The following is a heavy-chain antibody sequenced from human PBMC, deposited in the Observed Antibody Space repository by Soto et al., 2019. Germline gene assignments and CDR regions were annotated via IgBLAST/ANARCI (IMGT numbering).Heavy chain of an antibody. Sequence: QVQLVESGGGVVQPGRSLRLSCAASGFTFSSYGMHWVRQAPGKGLEWVAVIWYDGSNKYYADSVKGRFTISRDNSKNTLYLQMTSLRAEDTAVYYCARGPNPGLSWFDPWGQGTLVTVSS. D-gene: IGHD7-27*01. V-gene: IGHV3-33*01. CDR1: GFTFSSYG. CDR3: ARGPNPGLSWFDP. J-gene: IGHJ5*02. CDR2: IWYDGSNK.